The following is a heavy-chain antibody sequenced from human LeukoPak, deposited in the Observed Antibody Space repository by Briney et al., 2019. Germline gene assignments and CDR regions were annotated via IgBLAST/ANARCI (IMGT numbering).Heavy chain of an antibody. CDR1: GYTFTSYY. CDR3: ARDRADQSTISFYYYGMDV. V-gene: IGHV1-46*01. J-gene: IGHJ6*02. Sequence: ASVKVSCKASGYTFTSYYMHWVRRAPGQGLEWMGIINPSGGSTSYAQKFQGRVTMTRDTSTSTVYMELSSLRSEDTAVYYCARDRADQSTISFYYYGMDVWGQGTTVTVSS. CDR2: INPSGGST. D-gene: IGHD5/OR15-5a*01.